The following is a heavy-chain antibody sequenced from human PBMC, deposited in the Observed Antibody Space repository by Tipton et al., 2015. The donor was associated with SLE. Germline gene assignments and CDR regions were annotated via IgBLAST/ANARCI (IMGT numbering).Heavy chain of an antibody. CDR2: VTYSGRGNV. D-gene: IGHD7-27*01. Sequence: TLSLTCSVSGDSVRSDGYQWSWIRQPPGKGLEWIGYVTYSGRGNVDYNPSLKSRITMSVDTSKNQFSLKLSSVTAADTAVYYCARDHWASLDSWGQGTRVSVSS. J-gene: IGHJ5*01. V-gene: IGHV4-61*08. CDR1: GDSVRSDGYQ. CDR3: ARDHWASLDS.